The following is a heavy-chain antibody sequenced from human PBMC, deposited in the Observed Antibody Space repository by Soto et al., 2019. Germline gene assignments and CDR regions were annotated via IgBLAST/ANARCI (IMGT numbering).Heavy chain of an antibody. D-gene: IGHD3-10*01. V-gene: IGHV3-21*01. Sequence: GGSLRLSCKASGFTFSDYSMNWVRQAPGKGLEWISYIKSGGNYMTYADSVQGRFTISRDNAKNSLYLQMNSLRAEDMAVYYCVRDIYYSFDSWGQGALVTVS. CDR3: VRDIYYSFDS. J-gene: IGHJ5*01. CDR1: GFTFSDYS. CDR2: IKSGGNYM.